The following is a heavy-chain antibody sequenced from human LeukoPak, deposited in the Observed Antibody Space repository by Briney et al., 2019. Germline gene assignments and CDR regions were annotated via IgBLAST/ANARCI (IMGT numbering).Heavy chain of an antibody. CDR3: ARARPYYFDY. V-gene: IGHV3-53*01. J-gene: IGHJ4*02. CDR2: IYSGGNT. D-gene: IGHD6-6*01. CDR1: GFTVSSNS. Sequence: GGSLRLSCAASGFTVSSNSMSWVRQAPGKGLEWVSVIYSGGNTYYADSVKGRFTVSRDNSMNTLCVQMNSLRAEDTAVYYCARARPYYFDYWGQGTLVTVSS.